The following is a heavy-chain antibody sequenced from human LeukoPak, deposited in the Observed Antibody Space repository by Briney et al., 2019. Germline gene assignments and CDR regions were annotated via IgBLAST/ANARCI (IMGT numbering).Heavy chain of an antibody. CDR3: ASSYDSSGYVGY. V-gene: IGHV4-39*01. CDR1: GGSISSSSYY. Sequence: SETLSLTCTVSGGSISSSSYYWGWIRQPPGKGLEWIGSIYYSGSTYYNPSLKSRVTISVDTSKNQFSLKLSSVTAADTAVYYCASSYDSSGYVGYWGQGTLVTVSS. J-gene: IGHJ4*02. CDR2: IYYSGST. D-gene: IGHD3-22*01.